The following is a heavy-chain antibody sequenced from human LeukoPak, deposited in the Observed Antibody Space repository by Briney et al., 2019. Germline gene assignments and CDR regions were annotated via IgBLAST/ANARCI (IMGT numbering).Heavy chain of an antibody. Sequence: SETLSLTCTVSGGSISSDYWSWVRQPPGKGLEWIGNIYYSGSTNYNPSLKSRVTISVDTSKNQFSLKLSSVTAADTAVYYCARGGYSYGDDPWGQGTLVTVSS. V-gene: IGHV4-59*08. CDR3: ARGGYSYGDDP. CDR2: IYYSGST. D-gene: IGHD5-18*01. J-gene: IGHJ5*02. CDR1: GGSISSDY.